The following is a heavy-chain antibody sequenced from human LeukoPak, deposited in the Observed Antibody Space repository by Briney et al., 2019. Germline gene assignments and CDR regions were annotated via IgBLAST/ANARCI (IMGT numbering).Heavy chain of an antibody. CDR1: GGSFSGYY. Sequence: SETLSLTCAVYGGSFSGYYWSWIRQPPGKGLEWIGEINHSGSTNYNPSLKSRVTISVDTSKNQFSLKLSSVTAADTAVYYCARYYYYYYMDVWGKGTTVTVSS. CDR2: INHSGST. V-gene: IGHV4-34*01. CDR3: ARYYYYYYMDV. J-gene: IGHJ6*03.